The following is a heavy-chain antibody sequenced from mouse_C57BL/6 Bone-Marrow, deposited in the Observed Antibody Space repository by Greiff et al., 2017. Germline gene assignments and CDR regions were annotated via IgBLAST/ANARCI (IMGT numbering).Heavy chain of an antibody. CDR2: IYPGSGNT. Sequence: QVQLQQSGPELVKPGASVKISCKASGYSFTSYYIHWVKQRPGQGLEWIGWIYPGSGNTKYNEKFKGKATLTADTSSSTAYMQLISLTSEDSAVYYCAKEPQAWFAYWGQGTLVTVSA. V-gene: IGHV1-66*01. CDR1: GYSFTSYY. CDR3: AKEPQAWFAY. J-gene: IGHJ3*01.